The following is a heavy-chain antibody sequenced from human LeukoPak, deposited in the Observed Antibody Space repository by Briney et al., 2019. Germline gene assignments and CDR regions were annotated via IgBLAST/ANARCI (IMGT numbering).Heavy chain of an antibody. D-gene: IGHD3-10*01. V-gene: IGHV3-23*01. CDR1: GFTFSTYG. CDR3: ANHRSAFEF. J-gene: IGHJ4*02. CDR2: ISGSASGGIT. Sequence: GGSPRLSCAASGFTFSTYGMSWVRQSPGKGLEWVSAISGSASGGITNYADSVKGRFTISRDNYKNTLYLQMNSLRVEDTAVYYCANHRSAFEFWGQGTLVTVSS.